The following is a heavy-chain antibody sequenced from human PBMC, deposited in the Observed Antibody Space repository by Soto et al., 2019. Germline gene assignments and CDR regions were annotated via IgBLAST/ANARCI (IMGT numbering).Heavy chain of an antibody. CDR3: ARGGYSYGYYFDY. Sequence: PSETLSLTCTVSGGSISSGGYYWSWIRQHPGKGLEWIGYIYYSGSTYYNPSLKSRVTISVDMSKNQFSLKLSSVTAADTAVYYCARGGYSYGYYFDYWGQGTLVTVSS. CDR1: GGSISSGGYY. V-gene: IGHV4-31*03. J-gene: IGHJ4*02. D-gene: IGHD5-18*01. CDR2: IYYSGST.